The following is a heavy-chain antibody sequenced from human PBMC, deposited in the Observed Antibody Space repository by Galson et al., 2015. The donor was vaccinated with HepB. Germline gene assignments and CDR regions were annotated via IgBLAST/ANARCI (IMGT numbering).Heavy chain of an antibody. D-gene: IGHD2-15*01. Sequence: SVKVSCKASGYTFTGYYMHWVRQAPGQGLEWMGWINPNSGGTNYAQKFQGRVTMTRDTSVNTAYMELSRLRSDDTAVYYCARQDCSGGSCYSNIWGQGTMVTVSS. CDR1: GYTFTGYY. CDR2: INPNSGGT. J-gene: IGHJ3*02. V-gene: IGHV1-2*02. CDR3: ARQDCSGGSCYSNI.